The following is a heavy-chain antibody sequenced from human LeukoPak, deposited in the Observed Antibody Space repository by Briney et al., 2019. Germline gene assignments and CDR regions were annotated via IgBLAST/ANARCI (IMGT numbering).Heavy chain of an antibody. Sequence: SETLSLTCTVSGGSISSSSYYWTWIRQPPGKGPEWIGYIYYTGSTNYNPSLKSRVTISVDMSKDQFSLKLRSVTAADTAVYYCAKDGLSEAAADYYYYMDVWGKGTTVTVSS. V-gene: IGHV4-61*01. J-gene: IGHJ6*03. CDR2: IYYTGST. CDR3: AKDGLSEAAADYYYYMDV. CDR1: GGSISSSSYY. D-gene: IGHD6-13*01.